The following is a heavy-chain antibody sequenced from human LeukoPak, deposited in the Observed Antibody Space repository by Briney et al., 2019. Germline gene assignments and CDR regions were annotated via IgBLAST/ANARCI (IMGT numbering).Heavy chain of an antibody. D-gene: IGHD3-16*01. J-gene: IGHJ5*02. CDR3: ARFTPQGYGWGGYNRFDP. CDR2: IYYSGST. V-gene: IGHV4-59*01. Sequence: SETLSLTCTVSGGSISSYYWNWLRQPPGKGLEWVGYIYYSGSTNYNPSLKSRVTISVDTSKNQFSLNLTSVTAADTAVYYCARFTPQGYGWGGYNRFDPWGQGTLVTVSS. CDR1: GGSISSYY.